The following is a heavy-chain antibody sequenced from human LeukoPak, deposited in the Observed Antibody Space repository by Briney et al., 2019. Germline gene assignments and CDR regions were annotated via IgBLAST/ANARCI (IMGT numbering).Heavy chain of an antibody. CDR2: ISAYNGNT. D-gene: IGHD3-22*01. J-gene: IGHJ4*02. Sequence: ASVKVSFKAPGYTFTSYGISWVRQAPGQGLEWMGWISAYNGNTNYAQKLQGRVTMTTDTSTSTAYMELRSLRSDDTAVYYCARMRDTYYYDSSGYYPQEDWGQGTLVTVSS. V-gene: IGHV1-18*01. CDR1: GYTFTSYG. CDR3: ARMRDTYYYDSSGYYPQED.